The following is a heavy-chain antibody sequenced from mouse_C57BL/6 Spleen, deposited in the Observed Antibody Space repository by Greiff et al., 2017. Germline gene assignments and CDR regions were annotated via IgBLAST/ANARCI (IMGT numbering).Heavy chain of an antibody. Sequence: VQLKESGPELVKPGASVKIPCKASGSTFPDYNMDWVKQSHGKSLEWIGDINPNNGGTIYNQKFKGKATLTVDKSSSTAYMELRSLTSEDTAVYYCARGVRVYYAMDYWGQGTSVTVSS. J-gene: IGHJ4*01. CDR2: INPNNGGT. CDR1: GSTFPDYN. D-gene: IGHD1-1*01. V-gene: IGHV1-18*01. CDR3: ARGVRVYYAMDY.